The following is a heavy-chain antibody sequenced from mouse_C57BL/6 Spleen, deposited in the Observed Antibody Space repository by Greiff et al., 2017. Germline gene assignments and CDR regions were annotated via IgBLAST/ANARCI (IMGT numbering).Heavy chain of an antibody. V-gene: IGHV5-4*03. Sequence: EVKLMESGGGLVKPGGSLKLSCAASGFTFSSYAMSWVRQTPEKRLEWVATISDGGSYTYYPANVKGRFTISRDNAKNNLYLQMSHLKSEDTAMYDCASEAYYYGTGYVDVWGTGTTVTVSS. D-gene: IGHD1-2*01. CDR2: ISDGGSYT. J-gene: IGHJ1*03. CDR1: GFTFSSYA. CDR3: ASEAYYYGTGYVDV.